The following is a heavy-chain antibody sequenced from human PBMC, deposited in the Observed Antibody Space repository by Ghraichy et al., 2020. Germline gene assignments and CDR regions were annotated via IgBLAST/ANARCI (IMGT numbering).Heavy chain of an antibody. Sequence: GGSLRLSCAASGFTFSSYAMHWVRQAPGKGLEWVAVISYDGSNKYYADSVKGRFTISRDNSKNTLNLQMNSLRAEDTAVYYCARLYSTASNKPYWYFDSWGRGTLVTVSS. V-gene: IGHV3-30*04. CDR2: ISYDGSNK. CDR1: GFTFSSYA. J-gene: IGHJ2*01. CDR3: ARLYSTASNKPYWYFDS. D-gene: IGHD6-6*01.